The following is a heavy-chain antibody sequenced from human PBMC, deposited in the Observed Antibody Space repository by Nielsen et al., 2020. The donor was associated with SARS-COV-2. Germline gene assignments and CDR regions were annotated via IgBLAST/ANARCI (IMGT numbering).Heavy chain of an antibody. Sequence: GESLKISCAASGFTFSGSAMHWVRQASGKGLEWVGRIRSKVNSYATAYAASVQGRFTISRDDSKNTTYLQMNSLKTEDTAVYYCTSPSFDYWGQGTLVTVSS. CDR2: IRSKVNSYAT. V-gene: IGHV3-73*01. CDR1: GFTFSGSA. CDR3: TSPSFDY. J-gene: IGHJ4*02.